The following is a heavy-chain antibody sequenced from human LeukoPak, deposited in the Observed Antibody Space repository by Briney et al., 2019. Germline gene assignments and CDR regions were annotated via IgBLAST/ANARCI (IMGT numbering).Heavy chain of an antibody. Sequence: GXXRLSCAASGFTFDDYGMSWVRQAPGKGLEWVSGINWNGGSTVYADSVKGRFTISRDNAKNSLYLQMNSLRAEDTALYYCAREPDGYSSSWYGSAFDIWGQGTMVTVSS. V-gene: IGHV3-20*04. CDR2: INWNGGST. CDR1: GFTFDDYG. D-gene: IGHD6-13*01. J-gene: IGHJ3*02. CDR3: AREPDGYSSSWYGSAFDI.